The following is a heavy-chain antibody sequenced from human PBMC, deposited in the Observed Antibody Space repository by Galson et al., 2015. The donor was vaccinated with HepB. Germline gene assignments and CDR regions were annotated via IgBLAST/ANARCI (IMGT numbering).Heavy chain of an antibody. CDR3: AKDQSYYEDSSGFDY. D-gene: IGHD3-22*01. Sequence: SLRLSCAASGFTFDNSGMHWVRQAPGKGLEWVAVITYDGIDEHYGSSVRGRFTISRDNSNNMVYLQMNGLRTEDTATYYCAKDQSYYEDSSGFDYWGQGTLVAVSS. CDR1: GFTFDNSG. V-gene: IGHV3-30*18. J-gene: IGHJ4*02. CDR2: ITYDGIDE.